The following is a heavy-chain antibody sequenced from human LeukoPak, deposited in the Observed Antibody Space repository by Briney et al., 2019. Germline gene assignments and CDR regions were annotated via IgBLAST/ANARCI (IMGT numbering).Heavy chain of an antibody. D-gene: IGHD3-22*01. V-gene: IGHV3-30*02. CDR3: AKGFKYYYGSSGYYYDY. CDR1: GFTFSSYG. CDR2: IWYDGSNK. Sequence: PGGSLRLSCAASGFTFSSYGMHWVRQAPGKGLEWVAVIWYDGSNKYYADPVKGRFTISRDNSKNTLYLQMNSLRAEDTAVYYCAKGFKYYYGSSGYYYDYWGQGTLVTVSS. J-gene: IGHJ4*02.